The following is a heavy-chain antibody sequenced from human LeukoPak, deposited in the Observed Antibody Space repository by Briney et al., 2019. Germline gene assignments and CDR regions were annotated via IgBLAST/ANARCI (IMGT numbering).Heavy chain of an antibody. Sequence: GGTLTLSCVASGVTFSIYAMIWVRQSPGKGLEAVTAISGSGSSTYYADSVKGRFNISRDNSKNTLYLQMNSLRAEDTAVYYCAKAMGNYYDSSGYYRAFDIWGQGTMVTVSS. D-gene: IGHD3-22*01. J-gene: IGHJ3*02. CDR1: GVTFSIYA. V-gene: IGHV3-23*01. CDR3: AKAMGNYYDSSGYYRAFDI. CDR2: ISGSGSST.